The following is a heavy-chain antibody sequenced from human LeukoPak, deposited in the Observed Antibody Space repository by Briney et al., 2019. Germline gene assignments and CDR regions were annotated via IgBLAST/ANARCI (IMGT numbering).Heavy chain of an antibody. J-gene: IGHJ4*02. V-gene: IGHV1-46*01. Sequence: ASVKVSCKASGYTFTTYYMHWVRQAPGQGLEWMGIINPSGGSTSYAQKFQGRVTITADESTSTAYMELSSLRSEDTAVYYCARAAAPYYDFWSGYYTKLDYWGQGTLVTVSS. CDR3: ARAAAPYYDFWSGYYTKLDY. D-gene: IGHD3-3*01. CDR1: GYTFTTYY. CDR2: INPSGGST.